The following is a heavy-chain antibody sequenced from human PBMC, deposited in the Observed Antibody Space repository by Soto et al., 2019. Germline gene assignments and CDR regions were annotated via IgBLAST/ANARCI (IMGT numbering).Heavy chain of an antibody. V-gene: IGHV1-3*01. CDR2: TNAGNGNT. CDR1: GYTFTSYA. Sequence: QVQLVQSGAEVKKPGASVKVSCKASGYTFTSYAMHWVRQAPGQRLEWLGWTNAGNGNTKYSQKFQGRVTITRDTSASTAHMELSSLRAEDTAVYYCARSPGYSSGDYWGQGTLVTVSS. J-gene: IGHJ4*02. D-gene: IGHD5-18*01. CDR3: ARSPGYSSGDY.